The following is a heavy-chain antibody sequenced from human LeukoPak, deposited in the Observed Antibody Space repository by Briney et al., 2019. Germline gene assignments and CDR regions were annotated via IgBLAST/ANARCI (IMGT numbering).Heavy chain of an antibody. CDR2: IYDSGSA. V-gene: IGHV4-59*11. J-gene: IGHJ6*03. Sequence: SETLSLTCTVSGVSINSHYWSWIRQPPGKGLEWIGFIYDSGSANYKSSLKSRVTMTVDTSKNQFSLKLNSVSAADTAVYYCARDLQNYYHMDVWGKGTTVTVSS. CDR3: ARDLQNYYHMDV. CDR1: GVSINSHY.